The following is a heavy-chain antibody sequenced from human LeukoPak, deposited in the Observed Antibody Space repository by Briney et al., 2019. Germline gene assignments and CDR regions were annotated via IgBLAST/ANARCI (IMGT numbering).Heavy chain of an antibody. V-gene: IGHV3-30*04. J-gene: IGHJ4*02. CDR3: AKAEPASGYDY. Sequence: GGSLRLSCAASGFTFSSYAMHWVRQAPGKGLEWVAVISYDGSNKYYADSVKGRFTISRDNSKNTLHLQMNSLRAEDTAVYYCAKAEPASGYDYWGQGTLVTVSS. CDR2: ISYDGSNK. D-gene: IGHD1-14*01. CDR1: GFTFSSYA.